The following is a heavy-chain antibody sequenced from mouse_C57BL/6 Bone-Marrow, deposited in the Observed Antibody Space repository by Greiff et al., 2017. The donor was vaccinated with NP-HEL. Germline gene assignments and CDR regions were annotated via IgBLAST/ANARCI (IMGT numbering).Heavy chain of an antibody. CDR1: GFTFSDYG. CDR3: ARQYYYGTWYFDV. D-gene: IGHD1-1*01. J-gene: IGHJ1*03. V-gene: IGHV5-15*01. Sequence: EVMLVESGGGLVQPGGSLKLSCAAPGFTFSDYGMAWVRQAPRKGPEWVAFISNLAYSIYYADTVTGRFTISRENAKNTLYLEMSSLRSEDTAMYYCARQYYYGTWYFDVWGTGTTVTVSS. CDR2: ISNLAYSI.